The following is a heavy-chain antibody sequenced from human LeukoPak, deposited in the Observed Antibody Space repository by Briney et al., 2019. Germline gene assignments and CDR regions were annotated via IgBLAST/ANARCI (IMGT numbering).Heavy chain of an antibody. D-gene: IGHD6-13*01. Sequence: GGSLRLSCAASGFTFSSYWMHWVRQAPGKELVWVSRINSDGSSTTFADSVKGRFTISRDNAKNTLYLQMNSLRAEDTAVYYCARESLGGGSSWYRAFDIWGQGTMVTVSS. CDR3: ARESLGGGSSWYRAFDI. CDR2: INSDGSST. J-gene: IGHJ3*02. CDR1: GFTFSSYW. V-gene: IGHV3-74*01.